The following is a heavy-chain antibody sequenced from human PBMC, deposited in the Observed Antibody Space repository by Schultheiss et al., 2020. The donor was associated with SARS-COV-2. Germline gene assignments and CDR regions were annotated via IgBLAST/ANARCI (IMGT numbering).Heavy chain of an antibody. CDR3: ARDDRRRGIYYYYGMDV. Sequence: GESLKISCAASGFTFSYYYMSGVRQAPGKGLEWVAVISYDGSNKYYADSGKGRFTISRDNSKNTLYLQMNSLRAEDTAVYYCARDDRRRGIYYYYGMDVWGQGTTVTVSS. CDR2: ISYDGSNK. V-gene: IGHV3-30*03. J-gene: IGHJ6*02. CDR1: GFTFSYYY. D-gene: IGHD3-16*01.